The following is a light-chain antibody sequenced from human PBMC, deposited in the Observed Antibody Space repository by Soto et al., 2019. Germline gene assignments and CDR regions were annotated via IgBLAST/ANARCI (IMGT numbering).Light chain of an antibody. Sequence: QSVLTQPASVSGSPGQSITISCTGTSSDVGGYKYVSWYQQHPGTAPKLMIYEVSNRPSGVSNRFSGSKSGNTASLTISGLQAEDEADYYCSSYTSTSTLVFGTGTKVNVL. CDR2: EVS. CDR1: SSDVGGYKY. J-gene: IGLJ1*01. V-gene: IGLV2-14*01. CDR3: SSYTSTSTLV.